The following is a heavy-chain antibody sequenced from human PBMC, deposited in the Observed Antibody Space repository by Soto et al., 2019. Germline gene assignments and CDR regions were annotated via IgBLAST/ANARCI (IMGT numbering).Heavy chain of an antibody. CDR3: ARMIAAAGKMQPYYFDY. CDR2: TYYRSKWYN. J-gene: IGHJ4*02. V-gene: IGHV6-1*01. CDR1: GDSVSSNSAA. Sequence: SQTLSLTCAISGDSVSSNSAAWNWIRQSPSRGLEWLGRTYYRSKWYNDYAVSVKSRITINPDTSKNQFSLQLNSVTPEDTAVYYCARMIAAAGKMQPYYFDYWGQGTLVTVSS. D-gene: IGHD6-13*01.